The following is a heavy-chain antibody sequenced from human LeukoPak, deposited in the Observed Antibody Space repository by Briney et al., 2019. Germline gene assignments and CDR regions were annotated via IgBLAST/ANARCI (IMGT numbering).Heavy chain of an antibody. V-gene: IGHV1-69*04. CDR2: IIPILGIA. J-gene: IGHJ4*02. Sequence: GASVKVSCKASGGTFSSYAVSWVRQAPGQGLEWMGRIIPILGIANYAQKFQGRVTIPAHKSTSTAYMELSSLRSEDTAVYYCARDQIPRSLDYWGQGTLVTVSS. CDR1: GGTFSSYA. CDR3: ARDQIPRSLDY.